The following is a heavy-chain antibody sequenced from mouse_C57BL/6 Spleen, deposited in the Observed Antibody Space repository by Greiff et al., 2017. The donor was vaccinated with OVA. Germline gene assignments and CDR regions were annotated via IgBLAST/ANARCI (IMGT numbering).Heavy chain of an antibody. Sequence: QVQLKQSGAELVRPGASVTLSCKASGYTFTDYEMHWVKQTPVHGLEWIGAIDPETGGTAYNQKFKGKAILTADKSSSTAYMELRSLTSEDSAVYYCTSQPYYYGSSLLDYWGQGTTLTVSS. CDR2: IDPETGGT. D-gene: IGHD1-1*01. CDR3: TSQPYYYGSSLLDY. V-gene: IGHV1-15*01. CDR1: GYTFTDYE. J-gene: IGHJ2*01.